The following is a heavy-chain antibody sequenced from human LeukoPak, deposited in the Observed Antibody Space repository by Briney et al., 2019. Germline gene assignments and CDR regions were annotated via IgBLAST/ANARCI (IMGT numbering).Heavy chain of an antibody. J-gene: IGHJ5*02. D-gene: IGHD2/OR15-2a*01. CDR2: ISYDGSNK. CDR3: ARSPTFRGWFDP. Sequence: PGRSLRLSCAASGFTFSSHGMHWVRQAPGKGLEWVAVISYDGSNKYYADSVKGRFTISRDNAKNSLYLQVNSLRAEDTAVYYCARSPTFRGWFDPWGQGTLVTVSS. V-gene: IGHV3-30*03. CDR1: GFTFSSHG.